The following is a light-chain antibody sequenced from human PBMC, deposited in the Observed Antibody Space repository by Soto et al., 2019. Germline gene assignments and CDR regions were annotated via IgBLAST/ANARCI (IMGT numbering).Light chain of an antibody. J-gene: IGLJ1*01. CDR2: DVS. CDR3: CSYAGSYPYV. CDR1: SSDVGGYNY. V-gene: IGLV2-11*01. Sequence: QSALTQPRSVSGSPGQSVTISCTGTSSDVGGYNYVSWYQQHPGKAPKLMIYDVSKRPSGVPDRFSGSKSGNTASLTISGLQAEDEADYYCCSYAGSYPYVLGTVTKVTVL.